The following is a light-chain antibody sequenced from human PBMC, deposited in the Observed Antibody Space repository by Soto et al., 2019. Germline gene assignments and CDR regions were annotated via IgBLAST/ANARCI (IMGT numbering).Light chain of an antibody. CDR3: QHYNTYPWT. CDR1: QSISSW. V-gene: IGKV1-5*01. J-gene: IGKJ1*01. Sequence: DIQMTQSPSSLSASVGDRVTITCRASQSISSWLAWYQQKPGKAPKLLIYDASSLESGVPSRFSGSGPGTEFTLTISSLQPGDFATYYCQHYNTYPWTFGQGTKVDIK. CDR2: DAS.